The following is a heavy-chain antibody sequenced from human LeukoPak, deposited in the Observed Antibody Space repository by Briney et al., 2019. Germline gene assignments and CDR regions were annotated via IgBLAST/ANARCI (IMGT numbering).Heavy chain of an antibody. V-gene: IGHV3-7*05. J-gene: IGHJ5*02. CDR3: VRDFNPAGYSSAWATCGS. CDR1: GFTVSSNS. Sequence: PGGSLRLSCAASGFTVSSNSISWVRQAPGKGLEWVANIKQDGSENYYVDSVKGRFIISRDNAKNSLYLQMNTLTFEDTALYYCVRDFNPAGYSSAWATCGSWGQGTLVTVSA. D-gene: IGHD6-19*01. CDR2: IKQDGSEN.